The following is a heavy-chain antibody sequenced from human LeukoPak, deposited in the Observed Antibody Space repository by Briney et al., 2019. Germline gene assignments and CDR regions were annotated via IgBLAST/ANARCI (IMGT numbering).Heavy chain of an antibody. CDR1: GFTFSYAW. CDR3: TTDERDDSGSYYDWYFDL. D-gene: IGHD1-26*01. J-gene: IGHJ2*01. CDR2: IKSKTDGGTT. Sequence: GGSLRLSCAASGFTFSYAWMSWVRQAPGKGLEWVGRIKSKTDGGTTDYAAPVKGRFTISRDDSKKTLNLQMNSLKTEDTAVYYCTTDERDDSGSYYDWYFDLWGRGTLVTVSS. V-gene: IGHV3-15*01.